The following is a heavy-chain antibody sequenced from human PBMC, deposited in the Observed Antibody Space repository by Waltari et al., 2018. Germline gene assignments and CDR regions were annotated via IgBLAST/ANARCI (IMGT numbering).Heavy chain of an antibody. Sequence: QVQLQESGPGLVKPSETLSLTCAVSGGSFSSYWLGWIRQPPGKGLEWIGSIDGSSGSTEYNPSLKSRATISRDTSKKQLSLKLNSVTAADTAVYYCARQIAAALYWYFDLWGPGTPITISS. CDR1: GGSFSSYW. D-gene: IGHD6-13*01. CDR2: IDGSSGST. V-gene: IGHV4-59*08. J-gene: IGHJ2*01. CDR3: ARQIAAALYWYFDL.